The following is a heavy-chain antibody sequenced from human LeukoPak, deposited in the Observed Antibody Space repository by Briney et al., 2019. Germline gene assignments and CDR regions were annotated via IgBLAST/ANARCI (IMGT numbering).Heavy chain of an antibody. J-gene: IGHJ4*02. D-gene: IGHD1-26*01. V-gene: IGHV3-7*03. Sequence: GGSLRLSCAASGFTFSCYWMSWVRQAPGKGLEWVANINKDGGEKYYVDSVKGRFTISRDNARNSLYPQMNSLRADDTAVYYCVKDSPPRYSGSPPAYWGQGTLVTVSS. CDR1: GFTFSCYW. CDR3: VKDSPPRYSGSPPAY. CDR2: INKDGGEK.